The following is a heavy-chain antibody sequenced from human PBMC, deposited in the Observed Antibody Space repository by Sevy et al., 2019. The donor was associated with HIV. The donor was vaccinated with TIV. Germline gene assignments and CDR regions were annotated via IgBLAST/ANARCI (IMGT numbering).Heavy chain of an antibody. Sequence: ASVKVSCKASGYTFASYAMHWVRQAPGQGLEWMGWINADNANTRYSQNFQGRVTITSDTSASTAYMELSSLTSEDTAVYYCARSISGWYYFDYWGQGTLVTVSS. CDR3: ARSISGWYYFDY. V-gene: IGHV1-3*01. CDR2: INADNANT. CDR1: GYTFASYA. J-gene: IGHJ4*02. D-gene: IGHD6-19*01.